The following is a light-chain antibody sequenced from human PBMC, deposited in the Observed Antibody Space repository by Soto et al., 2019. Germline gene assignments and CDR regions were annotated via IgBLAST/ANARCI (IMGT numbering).Light chain of an antibody. V-gene: IGKV1-5*03. CDR3: QQYKSFSLT. CDR2: KTS. J-gene: IGKJ4*01. CDR1: QSINNW. Sequence: DIQMTQSPSTLSASVGDRVTITYRASQSINNWLAWYQQKPGKAPKLLIYKTSDLESGVPSRFSGSGSGTEFSLTISSLQPDDFATYYCQQYKSFSLTFGGGTRVEVK.